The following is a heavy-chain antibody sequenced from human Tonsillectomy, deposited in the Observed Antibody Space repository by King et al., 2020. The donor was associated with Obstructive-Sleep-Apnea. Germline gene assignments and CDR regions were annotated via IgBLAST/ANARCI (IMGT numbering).Heavy chain of an antibody. V-gene: IGHV4-38-2*02. Sequence: VQLQESGPGLVKPSETLSLTCTVSGYSISSGYYWGWIRQPPGKGLEWIGSIYHSGSTYYNPSLKSRVTISVDTSKNQFSLKLSSVTAADTAVYYCAREGAGTSADAFDIWGQGTMVTVSS. CDR2: IYHSGST. J-gene: IGHJ3*02. CDR1: GYSISSGYY. CDR3: AREGAGTSADAFDI. D-gene: IGHD6-19*01.